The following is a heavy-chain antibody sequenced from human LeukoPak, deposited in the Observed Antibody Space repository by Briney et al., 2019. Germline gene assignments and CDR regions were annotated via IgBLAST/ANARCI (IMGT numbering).Heavy chain of an antibody. Sequence: ASVKVSCKASGYTFTSYGINWVRQAPGQGVEWMGWISGNNDNTKCPQKLQGRLALTTDTSTTTAYMELRSLRSDDTAVYYCARDSALAQAVMFDYWGQGTLVTVSS. V-gene: IGHV1-18*01. CDR2: ISGNNDNT. J-gene: IGHJ4*02. D-gene: IGHD6-19*01. CDR1: GYTFTSYG. CDR3: ARDSALAQAVMFDY.